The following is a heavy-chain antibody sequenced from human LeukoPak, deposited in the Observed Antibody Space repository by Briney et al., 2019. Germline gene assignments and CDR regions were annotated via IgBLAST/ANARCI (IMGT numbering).Heavy chain of an antibody. Sequence: SETLSLTCPVSGGSISSYYWSWIRQPPGKGLEWIGYIYYSGSTNYNPSLKSRVTISVDTSKNQFSLKLSSVTAADTAVYYCARHNIASDGARLFDFWGRGTLVAVSS. J-gene: IGHJ4*02. CDR3: ARHNIASDGARLFDF. CDR1: GGSISSYY. CDR2: IYYSGST. V-gene: IGHV4-59*01. D-gene: IGHD4-17*01.